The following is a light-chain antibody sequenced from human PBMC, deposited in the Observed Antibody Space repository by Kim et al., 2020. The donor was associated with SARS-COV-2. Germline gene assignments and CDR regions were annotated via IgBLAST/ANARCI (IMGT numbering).Light chain of an antibody. CDR1: HAISND. J-gene: IGKJ1*01. CDR2: TAS. Sequence: AAIGDRVTITCRASHAISNDLNWYQQKPGKAPTLLIHTASSLQGGVPSRFSGSGSGTRFTLTISSLQPEDFATYYCQQGSTAPWTFGQGTKVDIK. V-gene: IGKV1-39*01. CDR3: QQGSTAPWT.